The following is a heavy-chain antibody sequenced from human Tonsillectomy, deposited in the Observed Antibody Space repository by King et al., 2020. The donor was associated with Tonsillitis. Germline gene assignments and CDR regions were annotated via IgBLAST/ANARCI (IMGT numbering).Heavy chain of an antibody. J-gene: IGHJ4*02. Sequence: QLQESGPGLVKPSQTLSLTCTVSGGSISSGAYYWSWIRQHPGKGLEWIGYIYNPSLKSRLSISVDTSKNQFSLKLSSVTAADTAVYYCARQIDSGSYLDFFDYWGQGTLVTVSS. D-gene: IGHD1-26*01. V-gene: IGHV4-31*03. CDR3: ARQIDSGSYLDFFDY. CDR1: GGSISSGAYY. CDR2: I.